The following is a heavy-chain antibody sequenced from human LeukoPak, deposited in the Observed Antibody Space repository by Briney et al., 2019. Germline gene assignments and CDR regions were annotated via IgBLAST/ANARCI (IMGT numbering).Heavy chain of an antibody. Sequence: SETLSLTCTVSGGSISSDYWSWIRQPPGKGLEWIGYIYYSGSTNYNPSLKSRVTISVDTSKNQFSLKLSSVTAADTAVYYCARDAGYSYGFQGWLDPWGQGTLVTVSS. D-gene: IGHD5-18*01. V-gene: IGHV4-59*01. J-gene: IGHJ5*02. CDR3: ARDAGYSYGFQGWLDP. CDR1: GGSISSDY. CDR2: IYYSGST.